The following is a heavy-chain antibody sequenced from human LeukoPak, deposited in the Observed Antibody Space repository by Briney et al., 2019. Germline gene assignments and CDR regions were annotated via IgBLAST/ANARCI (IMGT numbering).Heavy chain of an antibody. V-gene: IGHV3-30*18. Sequence: GRSLRLSCAASALTFSSYGMHWVRQAPGKGLEWVALISYDGSDKDYAKSVKGRFTISRDNSKNTLYLQMNSLRAEDTAVYYCAKDMSGGDCPDYWGQGTLVTVSS. CDR1: ALTFSSYG. D-gene: IGHD2-21*02. CDR3: AKDMSGGDCPDY. J-gene: IGHJ4*02. CDR2: ISYDGSDK.